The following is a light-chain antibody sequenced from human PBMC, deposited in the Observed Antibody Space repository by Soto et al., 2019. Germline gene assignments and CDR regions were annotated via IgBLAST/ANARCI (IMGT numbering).Light chain of an antibody. Sequence: RGIRENLSCMASQSMNTDLAWYQQKPGQAPRLLIYDASYRATGIPARFSGSGSGTDFTLSISRPEAEDFAVCYCHRRSSCPLTFGGGTEVDIK. CDR3: HRRSSCPLT. CDR1: QSMNTD. CDR2: DAS. J-gene: IGKJ4*01. V-gene: IGKV3-11*01.